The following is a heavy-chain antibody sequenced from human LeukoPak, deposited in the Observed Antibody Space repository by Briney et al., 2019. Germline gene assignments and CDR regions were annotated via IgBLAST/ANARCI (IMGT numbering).Heavy chain of an antibody. CDR1: NYSIVSGYY. J-gene: IGHJ4*02. D-gene: IGHD3-22*01. V-gene: IGHV4-38-2*02. CDR3: ARDRGIDYYDSSGYGFDY. Sequence: PSETLSLTCSVSNYSIVSGYYWGWIRQPPGKGLEWIGYIYYSGSTNYNPSLKSRVTISVDTSKSQFSLKVTSVTAADTAVYYCARDRGIDYYDSSGYGFDYWGRGTLVTVSS. CDR2: IYYSGST.